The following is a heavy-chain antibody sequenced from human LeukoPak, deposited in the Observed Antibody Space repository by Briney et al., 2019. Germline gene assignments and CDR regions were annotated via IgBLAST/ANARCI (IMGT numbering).Heavy chain of an antibody. CDR2: INHSGST. Sequence: SETLSLTCAVYGGSFSGYYWSWIRQPPGKGLEWIGEINHSGSTNYNPSLKSRVTISVDTSKNQFSLKLSSVTAADTAVYYCARGLKTATKSGYCSGGSCRTHYYGMDVWGKGTTVTVSS. CDR1: GGSFSGYY. D-gene: IGHD2-15*01. V-gene: IGHV4-34*01. CDR3: ARGLKTATKSGYCSGGSCRTHYYGMDV. J-gene: IGHJ6*04.